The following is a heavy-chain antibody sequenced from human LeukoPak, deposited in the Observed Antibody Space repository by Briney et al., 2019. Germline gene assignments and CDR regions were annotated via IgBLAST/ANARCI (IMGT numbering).Heavy chain of an antibody. CDR3: ARDPYSGRYGDYYYYYMDV. V-gene: IGHV3-21*01. CDR2: ISTTSDYI. Sequence: GGSLRLSCAASGFTFSSYNMNWVRQAPGKGLEWVSSISTTSDYIYYADSLKGRFTISRDNAKNSLYLLMNSLRAEDTAVYYCARDPYSGRYGDYYYYYMDVWGKGTTVTISS. D-gene: IGHD1-26*01. J-gene: IGHJ6*03. CDR1: GFTFSSYN.